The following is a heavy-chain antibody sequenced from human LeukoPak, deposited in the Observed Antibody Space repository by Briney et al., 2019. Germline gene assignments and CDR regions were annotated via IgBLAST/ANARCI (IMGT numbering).Heavy chain of an antibody. J-gene: IGHJ4*02. V-gene: IGHV5-51*01. Sequence: GESLKISCKGSGYSFTSYWIGWVRQMPGKGLEWMGIIYPGDSDTRYSPSFQGQVTISADKSISTAYLQWSSPKASDTAMYYCARRGIAAAGRGVYFDYWGQGTLVTVSS. CDR3: ARRGIAAAGRGVYFDY. D-gene: IGHD6-13*01. CDR1: GYSFTSYW. CDR2: IYPGDSDT.